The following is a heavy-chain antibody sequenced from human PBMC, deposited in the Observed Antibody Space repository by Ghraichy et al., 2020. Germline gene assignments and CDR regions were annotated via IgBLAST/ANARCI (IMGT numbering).Heavy chain of an antibody. D-gene: IGHD3-10*01. CDR1: GYTLTELS. V-gene: IGHV1-24*01. CDR2: FDPEDGET. Sequence: ASVKVSCKVSGYTLTELSMHWVRQAPGKGLEWMGGFDPEDGETIYAQKFQGRVTMTEDTSTDTAYMELSSLRSEDTAVYYCATLAGQVPSFDYWGQGTLVPVSS. CDR3: ATLAGQVPSFDY. J-gene: IGHJ4*02.